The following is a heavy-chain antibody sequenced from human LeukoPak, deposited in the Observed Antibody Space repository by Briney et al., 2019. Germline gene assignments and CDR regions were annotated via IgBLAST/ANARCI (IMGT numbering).Heavy chain of an antibody. J-gene: IGHJ4*02. CDR2: INHSGST. CDR3: ARGGYCGTTSCYLAY. V-gene: IGHV4-34*01. Sequence: SDTLSLTCAVYGGSFSDYSWNWIRQPPGKGLEWIGEINHSGSTNYNPSLKSRLTISVDTSKNQFSLKLNSVTAADTAVYYCARGGYCGTTSCYLAYWGQGTLVTVSS. CDR1: GGSFSDYS. D-gene: IGHD2-2*01.